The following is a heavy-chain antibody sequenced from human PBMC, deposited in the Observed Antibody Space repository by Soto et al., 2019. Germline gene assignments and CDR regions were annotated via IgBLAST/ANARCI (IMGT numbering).Heavy chain of an antibody. D-gene: IGHD3-22*01. CDR3: ARDADYYYDSSGYYHLDD. V-gene: IGHV3-48*02. J-gene: IGHJ4*02. CDR1: GFTFSSYS. Sequence: GGSLRLSCAASGFTFSSYSMNWVRQAPGKGLEWVSYISSSSSTIYYAVSVKGRFTISRDNAKNSLYLQMNSLRDEDTAVYYCARDADYYYDSSGYYHLDDWGQGTLVTVS. CDR2: ISSSSSTI.